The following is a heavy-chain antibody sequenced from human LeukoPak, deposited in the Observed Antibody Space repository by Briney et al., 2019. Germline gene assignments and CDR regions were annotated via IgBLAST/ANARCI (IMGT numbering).Heavy chain of an antibody. V-gene: IGHV4-59*08. D-gene: IGHD3-22*01. Sequence: SETLSLTCTVSGDSISPYYWGWIRQPPGKGLEWIGYIYYSGSTNYNPSLKSRVTISIDTSKNQFSLKLSSMTAADTAVYYCARHGGYYDSSGYYYYFDYWGQGTLVTVSS. CDR2: IYYSGST. CDR3: ARHGGYYDSSGYYYYFDY. CDR1: GDSISPYY. J-gene: IGHJ4*02.